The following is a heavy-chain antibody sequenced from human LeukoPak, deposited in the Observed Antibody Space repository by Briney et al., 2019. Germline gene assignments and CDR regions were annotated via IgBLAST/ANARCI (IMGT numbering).Heavy chain of an antibody. V-gene: IGHV3-74*01. Sequence: GGSLRLSCAASGFTFSSYWMHWVRQAPGKGLVWVSRINTDGITTSYADSVKGRFTISRDNAKNTLYLQMNSLRAEDTAVYYCARLTTTVTTPFDYWGQGTLVTVSS. CDR3: ARLTTTVTTPFDY. J-gene: IGHJ4*02. CDR1: GFTFSSYW. CDR2: INTDGITT. D-gene: IGHD4-17*01.